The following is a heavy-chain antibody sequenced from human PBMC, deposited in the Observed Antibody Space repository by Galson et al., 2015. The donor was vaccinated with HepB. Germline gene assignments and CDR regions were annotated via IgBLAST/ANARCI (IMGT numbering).Heavy chain of an antibody. CDR3: ARDLDYDFWSGYKGGDYFDY. J-gene: IGHJ4*02. Sequence: SVKVSCKASGYTFTSYAVHWVRQAPGQRLEWMGWIDAGSGNTKYSQKFQGRVTITRDTSASTASMELSSLRSEDTAVYYCARDLDYDFWSGYKGGDYFDYWGQGTLVTVSS. CDR1: GYTFTSYA. CDR2: IDAGSGNT. D-gene: IGHD3-3*01. V-gene: IGHV1-3*01.